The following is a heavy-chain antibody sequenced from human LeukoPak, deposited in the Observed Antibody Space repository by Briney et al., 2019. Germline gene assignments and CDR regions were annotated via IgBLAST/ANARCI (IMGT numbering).Heavy chain of an antibody. V-gene: IGHV3-7*01. CDR3: ARAGLTMVNYYYGMDV. D-gene: IGHD3-10*01. J-gene: IGHJ6*02. CDR1: GFTFSSYW. Sequence: GGSLRLSCAASGFTFSSYWMSWVRHAPGKGLERVANIKQDGSEKYYVDSVKGRFTISRDNAKNSLYLQMNSLRAEDTAVYYCARAGLTMVNYYYGMDVWGQGTTVTVSS. CDR2: IKQDGSEK.